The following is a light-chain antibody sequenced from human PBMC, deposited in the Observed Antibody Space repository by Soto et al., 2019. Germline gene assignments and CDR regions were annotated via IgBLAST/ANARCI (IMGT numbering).Light chain of an antibody. V-gene: IGKV3-20*01. CDR3: HQYGSSPGT. Sequence: EIVLTQSPGTLSLSPGEGATLSCRASQSVTNRYLAWYQQKPGQAPRLLFFGASIRDSGIPDRFSGSGSGTDFTLTIDRLEPEDFAVYYCHQYGSSPGTFGQGTKVDIK. CDR2: GAS. CDR1: QSVTNRY. J-gene: IGKJ1*01.